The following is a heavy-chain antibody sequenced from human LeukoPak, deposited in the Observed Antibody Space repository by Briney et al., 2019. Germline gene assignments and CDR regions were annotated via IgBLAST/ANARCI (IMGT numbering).Heavy chain of an antibody. CDR1: GFTFSSYA. D-gene: IGHD1-7*01. J-gene: IGHJ3*02. CDR3: AGLELLSDAFDI. Sequence: GGSLRLSYAASGFTFSSYAMSWVRQAPGKGLEWVSAISGSGGSTYYADSVKGRFTISRDNSKNTLYLQMNSLRAEDTAVYYCAGLELLSDAFDIWGQGTMVTVSS. CDR2: ISGSGGST. V-gene: IGHV3-23*01.